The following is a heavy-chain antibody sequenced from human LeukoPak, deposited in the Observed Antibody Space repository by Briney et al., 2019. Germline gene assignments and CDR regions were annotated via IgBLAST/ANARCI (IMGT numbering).Heavy chain of an antibody. D-gene: IGHD2-15*01. CDR2: INSDGSST. CDR1: GFTFSSYW. CDR3: ARSPRGVMVVAAKAHHDAFDI. Sequence: GGSLRLSCAASGFTFSSYWMHWVRQAPGKGLVWVSRINSDGSSTTYADSVKGRFTISRDNAKNTLYLQMNSLRAEDTAVYYCARSPRGVMVVAAKAHHDAFDIWGQGTMVTVSS. V-gene: IGHV3-74*01. J-gene: IGHJ3*02.